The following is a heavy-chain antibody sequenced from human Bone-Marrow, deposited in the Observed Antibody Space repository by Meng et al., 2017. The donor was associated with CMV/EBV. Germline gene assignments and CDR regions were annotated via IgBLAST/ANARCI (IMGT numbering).Heavy chain of an antibody. CDR1: GFTVSSNY. D-gene: IGHD3-9*01. Sequence: GGSLRLSCAASGFTVSSNYMSWVRQAPGKGLEWVAFIRYDGSNKYYADSVKGRFTISRDNSKNTLYLQMNSLRAEDTAVYYCAKDDYDILTGYGINGMDVWGQGTTVTVSS. J-gene: IGHJ6*02. CDR3: AKDDYDILTGYGINGMDV. V-gene: IGHV3-30*02. CDR2: IRYDGSNK.